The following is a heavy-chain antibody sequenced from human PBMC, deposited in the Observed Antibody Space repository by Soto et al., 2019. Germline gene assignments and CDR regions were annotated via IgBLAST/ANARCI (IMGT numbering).Heavy chain of an antibody. CDR2: INHSGST. D-gene: IGHD3-16*01. J-gene: IGHJ6*03. Sequence: SETLSLTCAVYGGSFSGYYWSWIRQPPGKGLEWIGEINHSGSTNYNPSLKSRVTISVDTSKNQFSLKLSSVTAADTAVYYCARESLGGNYYYYYYTDVWGKGTTVTVSS. V-gene: IGHV4-34*01. CDR3: ARESLGGNYYYYYYTDV. CDR1: GGSFSGYY.